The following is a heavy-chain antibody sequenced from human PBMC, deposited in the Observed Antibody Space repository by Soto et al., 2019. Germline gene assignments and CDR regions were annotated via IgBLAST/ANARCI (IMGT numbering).Heavy chain of an antibody. CDR1: GFTFSSYG. CDR2: ISYDGSNK. V-gene: IGHV3-30*18. CDR3: AKSFYGSGSYSILDFDY. D-gene: IGHD3-10*01. Sequence: GGSLRLSCAASGFTFSSYGMHWVRQAPGKGLEWVAVISYDGSNKYYADSVKGRFTISRDNSKNTLYLQMNSLRAEDTAVYYCAKSFYGSGSYSILDFDYWGQGTLVTVSS. J-gene: IGHJ4*02.